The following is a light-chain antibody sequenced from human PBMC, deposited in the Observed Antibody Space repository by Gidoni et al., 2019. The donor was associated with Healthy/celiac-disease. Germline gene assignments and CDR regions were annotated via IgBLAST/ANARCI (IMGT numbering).Light chain of an antibody. CDR3: QQSYSTLTWT. J-gene: IGKJ1*01. CDR1: QSISSY. CDR2: AAS. V-gene: IGKV1-39*01. Sequence: IQMTQAPSSLSVSVGDRVTITCRASQSISSYLNWYQQKPGKDPKLLIYAASSLQSGVPSRFSGSGSGTDFTLTISSLQPEDFATYYCQQSYSTLTWTFGQXTKVEIK.